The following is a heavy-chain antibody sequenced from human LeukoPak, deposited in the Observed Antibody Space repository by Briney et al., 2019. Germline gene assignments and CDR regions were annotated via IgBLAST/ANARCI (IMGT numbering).Heavy chain of an antibody. Sequence: GGSLRLSCAASGFTFSKDDFHWVRQAPGKGLERVSSISSRSTNIFYADSVKGRFTISRDNAKNSLYLQMNSLGAEDTAVYYCARDAQWLVPEGYFYYMDVWGKGTTVTVSS. V-gene: IGHV3-21*01. CDR1: GFTFSKDD. CDR3: ARDAQWLVPEGYFYYMDV. J-gene: IGHJ6*03. CDR2: ISSRSTNI. D-gene: IGHD6-19*01.